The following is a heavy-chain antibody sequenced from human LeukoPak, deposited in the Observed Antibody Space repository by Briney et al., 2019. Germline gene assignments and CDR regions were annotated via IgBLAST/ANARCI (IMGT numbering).Heavy chain of an antibody. Sequence: SETLSLTCAVYGGSFSGYYWSWIRQPPGKGLEWIGEINHSGSTNYNPSLKSRVTISVDTSKNQFSLKLSSVTAADTAVYYCAGGRAASWFDPWGQGTLVTVSS. CDR1: GGSFSGYY. V-gene: IGHV4-34*01. CDR2: INHSGST. CDR3: AGGRAASWFDP. D-gene: IGHD2-15*01. J-gene: IGHJ5*02.